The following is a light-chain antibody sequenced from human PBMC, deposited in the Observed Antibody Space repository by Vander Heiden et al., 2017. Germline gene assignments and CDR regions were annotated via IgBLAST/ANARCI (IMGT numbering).Light chain of an antibody. V-gene: IGLV2-8*01. Sequence: QSALTQRPSASGSPGQSVTISCTGTSSDVGNYNYVSWYQQHPGKAPKLMIFEVTKRPSGVPDRFSGSKSGNTASLTVSGLQAEDEADYYCSSYAGNNNLVFGGGTILTVL. CDR3: SSYAGNNNLV. CDR1: SSDVGNYNY. CDR2: EVT. J-gene: IGLJ2*01.